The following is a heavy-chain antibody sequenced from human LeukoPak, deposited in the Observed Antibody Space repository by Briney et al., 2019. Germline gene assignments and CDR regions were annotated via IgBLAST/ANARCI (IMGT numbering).Heavy chain of an antibody. V-gene: IGHV3-11*04. CDR1: GFTFSDYY. D-gene: IGHD1-26*01. J-gene: IGHJ4*02. CDR3: AKNKWELPEYEYYFDY. Sequence: GGSLRLSCAASGFTFSDYYMSWIRQAPGKGLEWVSYITNSGSTIYYADSVKGRFTISRDNAKNSLYLQMNSLRAEDTAVYYCAKNKWELPEYEYYFDYWGQGTLVTVSS. CDR2: ITNSGSTI.